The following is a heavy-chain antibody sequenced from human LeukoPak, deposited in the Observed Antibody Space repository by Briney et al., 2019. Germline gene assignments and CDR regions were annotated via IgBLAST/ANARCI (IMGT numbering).Heavy chain of an antibody. CDR3: ARETPRRGETRDGYR. V-gene: IGHV3-33*08. CDR2: IWYDGSNK. Sequence: PGRSLRLSCAASGFTFSSYAMHWVRQAPGKGLEWVAVIWYDGSNKYYADSVKGRFTISRDNSKNTLYLQMNSLRAEDTAVYYCARETPRRGETRDGYRWGQGTLVTVSS. D-gene: IGHD5-24*01. J-gene: IGHJ4*02. CDR1: GFTFSSYA.